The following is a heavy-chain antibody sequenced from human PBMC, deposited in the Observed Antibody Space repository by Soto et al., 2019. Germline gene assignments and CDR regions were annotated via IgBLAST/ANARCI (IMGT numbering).Heavy chain of an antibody. CDR1: GGTFSSYA. CDR2: IIPIFGTA. J-gene: IGHJ4*02. CDR3: ARDYYDSSGPGY. D-gene: IGHD3-22*01. V-gene: IGHV1-69*06. Sequence: ASVKVSCKASGGTFSSYAISWVRQATGQGLEWMGGIIPIFGTANYAQKFQGRVTITADKSTSTAYMELSSLRSEDTAVYYCARDYYDSSGPGYWGQGTLVTVSS.